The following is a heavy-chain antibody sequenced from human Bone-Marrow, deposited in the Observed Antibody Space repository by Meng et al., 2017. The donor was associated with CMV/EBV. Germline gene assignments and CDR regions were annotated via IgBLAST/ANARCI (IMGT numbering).Heavy chain of an antibody. CDR3: ARKRWNAGSITYYQYAMEV. V-gene: IGHV3-30*19. CDR2: ISYDGGNE. D-gene: IGHD3-3*02. CDR1: GFTFSSYG. Sequence: GESLKISCAASGFTFSSYGMHWVRQAPGKGLEWVAVISYDGGNEYYADSVKGRFSVSRDNSKNTLYLQMSSLRAEDTAVYYCARKRWNAGSITYYQYAMEVWGRGTMVTVSS. J-gene: IGHJ6*02.